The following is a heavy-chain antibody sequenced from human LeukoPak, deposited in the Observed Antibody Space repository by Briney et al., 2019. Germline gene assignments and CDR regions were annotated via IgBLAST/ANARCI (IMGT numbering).Heavy chain of an antibody. V-gene: IGHV4-59*12. J-gene: IGHJ4*02. CDR3: ARGTMTTVTYYFDY. Sequence: SETLSLTCTVSGVSMSSYYWSWIRQPPGKGLEWIGYLYHSGSANYNPSLKSRVTMSVDTSKNQFSLKLSSVTAADTAVYYCARGTMTTVTYYFDYWGQGTLVTVSS. CDR2: LYHSGSA. CDR1: GVSMSSYY. D-gene: IGHD4-17*01.